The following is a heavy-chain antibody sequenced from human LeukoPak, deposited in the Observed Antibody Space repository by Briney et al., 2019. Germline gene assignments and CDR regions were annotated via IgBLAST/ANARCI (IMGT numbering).Heavy chain of an antibody. J-gene: IGHJ6*04. CDR2: ISYDGSNK. CDR1: GFTFSSYA. CDR3: ARELSVRGVIRYYGMDV. D-gene: IGHD3-10*01. V-gene: IGHV3-30*04. Sequence: HPGGSLRLSCAAAGFTFSSYAMHWVRQAPGKGLEWVAVISYDGSNKYYADSVKGRFTISRDNSKNTLYLQMNSLRAEDTAVYYCARELSVRGVIRYYGMDVWGKGTTVTVSS.